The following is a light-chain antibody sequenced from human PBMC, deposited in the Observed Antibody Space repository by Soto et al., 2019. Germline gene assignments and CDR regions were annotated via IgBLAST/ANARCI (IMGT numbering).Light chain of an antibody. V-gene: IGLV2-14*03. CDR2: DVN. CDR3: SSHSSSSTLVV. J-gene: IGLJ2*01. CDR1: SNDVGGYNY. Sequence: QSALTQPASMSGSPGQSITISCTGTSNDVGGYNYVSWYRQHPGKAPKLMIYDVNNRPSGVSNRFSGSKSGNTASLTISGLQAEDEADYYCSSHSSSSTLVVFGEGTKLTVL.